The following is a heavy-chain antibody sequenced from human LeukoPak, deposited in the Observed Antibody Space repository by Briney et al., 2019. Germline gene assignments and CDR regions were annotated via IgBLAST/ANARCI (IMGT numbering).Heavy chain of an antibody. V-gene: IGHV3-23*01. CDR3: AKGSRGYTNYYFDY. Sequence: GGSLRLSCAASGFTFSSYSMNWVRQAPGKGLEWVPTISGSGASTFYADSVRGRFITSKDIPSNTVYLQMNSLRAEDTAVYYCAKGSRGYTNYYFDYWGQGTLVTVSS. CDR2: ISGSGAST. J-gene: IGHJ4*02. CDR1: GFTFSSYS. D-gene: IGHD2-2*02.